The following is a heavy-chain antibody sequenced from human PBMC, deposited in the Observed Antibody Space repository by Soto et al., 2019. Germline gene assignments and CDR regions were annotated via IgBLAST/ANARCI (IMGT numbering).Heavy chain of an antibody. CDR1: GFTFSSYG. D-gene: IGHD1-26*01. V-gene: IGHV3-30*18. J-gene: IGHJ4*02. CDR2: ISYDGSNK. CDR3: AKDNSGSALDY. Sequence: QVQLVESGGGVVQPGRSLRLSCAASGFTFSSYGMHWARQAPGKGLEWVAVISYDGSNKYYADSVKGRFTISRDNSKNTLYLQMNSLRAEDTAVYYCAKDNSGSALDYWGQGTLVTVSS.